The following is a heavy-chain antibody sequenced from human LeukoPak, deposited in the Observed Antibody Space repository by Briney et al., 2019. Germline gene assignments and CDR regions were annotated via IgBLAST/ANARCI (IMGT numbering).Heavy chain of an antibody. Sequence: GGSLRLSCAASGFTFSSYNMKWARQAAGKGLQWVAFIRSDGSNKYYADSVKGRFTISRDNSKNTLSLQMNSLRAEDTAVYYCAKDPRGRVVGYYMDVWGKGTTVTISS. CDR2: IRSDGSNK. V-gene: IGHV3-30*02. D-gene: IGHD2-15*01. CDR1: GFTFSSYN. CDR3: AKDPRGRVVGYYMDV. J-gene: IGHJ6*03.